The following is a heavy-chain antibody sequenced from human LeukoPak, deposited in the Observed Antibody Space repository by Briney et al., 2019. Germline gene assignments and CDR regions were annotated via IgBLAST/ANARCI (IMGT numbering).Heavy chain of an antibody. D-gene: IGHD6-13*01. CDR2: IYYSGST. CDR1: GGSISSYY. V-gene: IGHV4-59*01. Sequence: PSETLSLTCTVSGGSISSYYWSWIRQPPGKGLEWIGYIYYSGSTNYNPSLKCRVTISVDTSKNQFSLKLSSVTAADTAVYYCARTDVLTGTLFDYWGQGTLVTVSS. J-gene: IGHJ4*02. CDR3: ARTDVLTGTLFDY.